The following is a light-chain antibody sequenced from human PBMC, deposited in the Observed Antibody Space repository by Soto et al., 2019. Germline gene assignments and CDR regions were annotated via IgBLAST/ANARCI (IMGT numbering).Light chain of an antibody. V-gene: IGKV1-5*01. J-gene: IGKJ4*01. CDR1: QSISSW. Sequence: DIKMTQSPSILPASVGDRVTITCRASQSISSWLAWYQQKPGKAPKILIYDASSLESGVPSRFSGSGAGTEFTLTISSLQPDDFATYYCQQYKSPPLTFGGGTKVDIK. CDR3: QQYKSPPLT. CDR2: DAS.